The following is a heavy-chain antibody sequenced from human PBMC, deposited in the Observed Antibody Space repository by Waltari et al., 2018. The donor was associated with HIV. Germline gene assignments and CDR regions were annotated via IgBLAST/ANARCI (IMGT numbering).Heavy chain of an antibody. Sequence: QVQLVQSGAEVKKPGASVKVSCQASGYTFTGYSIHWMRQGPGQRLEWMGWINAGNGNTKYAQNFQGRVTITRDTSASTAYMELSSLRSEDTAVYYCASSVELVDWFDPWGQGTLVTVSS. J-gene: IGHJ5*02. CDR3: ASSVELVDWFDP. CDR1: GYTFTGYS. D-gene: IGHD1-7*01. CDR2: INAGNGNT. V-gene: IGHV1-3*01.